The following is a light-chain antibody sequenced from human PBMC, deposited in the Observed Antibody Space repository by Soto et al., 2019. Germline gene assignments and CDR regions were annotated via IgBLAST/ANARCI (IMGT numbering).Light chain of an antibody. V-gene: IGKV1-17*03. Sequence: DIQMTQSPPAMSASVGPRVTITCRASQGITAYLAGFQQTPGKVPKRLIYAASILQSGVPSRFSGSGSGTEFTLTISSLQPDDFATYYCLQHYTYPPTFRGGTKVEIK. CDR1: QGITAY. CDR2: AAS. J-gene: IGKJ4*02. CDR3: LQHYTYPPT.